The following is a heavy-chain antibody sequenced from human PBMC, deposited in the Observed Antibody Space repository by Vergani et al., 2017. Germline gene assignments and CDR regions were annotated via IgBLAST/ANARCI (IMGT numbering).Heavy chain of an antibody. CDR3: AKEVRQQLVWSRYYYYYGMDV. D-gene: IGHD6-13*01. V-gene: IGHV3-23*01. CDR2: ISGSGGST. CDR1: GFTFSSYA. Sequence: EVQLLESGGGLVQPGGSLRLSCAASGFTFSSYAMSWVRQAPGKGLEWVSAISGSGGSTYYADSVKGRFTISRDNSMNTLYLQMNSLRAEDTAVDYCAKEVRQQLVWSRYYYYYGMDVWGQ. J-gene: IGHJ6*02.